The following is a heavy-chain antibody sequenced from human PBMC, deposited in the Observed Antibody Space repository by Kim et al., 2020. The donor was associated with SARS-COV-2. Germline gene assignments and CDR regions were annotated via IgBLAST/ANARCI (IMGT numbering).Heavy chain of an antibody. CDR3: IYDFWSGYSPNPQDDY. CDR1: GLTFSDSS. D-gene: IGHD3-3*01. CDR2: IRRKADNYAT. Sequence: GGSLRLSCAASGLTFSDSSMHWVCQASGKGLEWVGRIRRKADNYATAYAASVKGRFTISRDDSKNTAYLQMNSLKTEDTAVYYCIYDFWSGYSPNPQDDYWGQGTLVTVSS. V-gene: IGHV3-73*01. J-gene: IGHJ4*02.